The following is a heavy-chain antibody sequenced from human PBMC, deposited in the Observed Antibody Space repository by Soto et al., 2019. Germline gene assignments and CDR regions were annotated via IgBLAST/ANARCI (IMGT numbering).Heavy chain of an antibody. CDR1: GFLVNSAY. CDR2: INSDGST. D-gene: IGHD5-18*01. J-gene: IGHJ4*02. CDR3: ARSEYSFAWGY. Sequence: EVQLVESGGGLMPPGGSLRLSCAASGFLVNSAYMTWVRQAPGKGLEWLSMINSDGSTLYAESVKGRFTISRDNSKNRLDLQMNSLRAEDSAMYYCARSEYSFAWGYWGQGTLVIVTS. V-gene: IGHV3-53*01.